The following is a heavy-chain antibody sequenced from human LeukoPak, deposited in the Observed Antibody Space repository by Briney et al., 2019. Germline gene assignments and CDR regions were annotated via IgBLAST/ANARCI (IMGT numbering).Heavy chain of an antibody. J-gene: IGHJ4*02. CDR1: GFIFSDHY. Sequence: GGSLTLSCAATGFIFSDHYMTWIRQAPGKGREWLSYISTTSHYTNYADSVEGGFIVIRGNARNSLYLQMSSMRGEDAAVYYCAGGGAGDWKGPYDHRGQGTLVTVSS. CDR2: ISTTSHYT. D-gene: IGHD2-21*02. CDR3: AGGGAGDWKGPYDH. V-gene: IGHV3-11*05.